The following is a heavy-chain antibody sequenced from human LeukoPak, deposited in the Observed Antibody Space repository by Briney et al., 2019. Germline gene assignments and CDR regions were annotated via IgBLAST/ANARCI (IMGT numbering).Heavy chain of an antibody. CDR3: AREGGDGYKAGQY. Sequence: ASVKVSCKPSGYTFNTYGITWVRQAPGQGLEWMGWISPYNGNTNYAQKFQGRITVTRDTSTSTVYMELSRLTSEDTAVYYCAREGGDGYKAGQYWGQGTLVTVSS. D-gene: IGHD5-24*01. CDR2: ISPYNGNT. J-gene: IGHJ4*02. CDR1: GYTFNTYG. V-gene: IGHV1-18*01.